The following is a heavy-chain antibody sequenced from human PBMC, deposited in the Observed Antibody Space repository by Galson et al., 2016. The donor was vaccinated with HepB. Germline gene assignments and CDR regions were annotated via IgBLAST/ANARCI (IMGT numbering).Heavy chain of an antibody. V-gene: IGHV3-23*01. J-gene: IGHJ6*02. D-gene: IGHD3-9*01. CDR3: ARVLTQSHYYGMDV. CDR2: ISAGGGST. Sequence: SLRLSCAASGITFSPYAMTWVRQAPGKGLEWVSLISAGGGSTKYVESVKGRFTISRDDSKKTLYLQMDSLRADDTAVYYCARVLTQSHYYGMDVWGQGTTVTVSS. CDR1: GITFSPYA.